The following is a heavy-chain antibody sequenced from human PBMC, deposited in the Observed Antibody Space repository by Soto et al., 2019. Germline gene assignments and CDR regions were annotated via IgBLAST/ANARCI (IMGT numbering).Heavy chain of an antibody. J-gene: IGHJ6*02. D-gene: IGHD3-16*01. CDR1: EFTFSTYA. CDR3: ARDGGRGYDMDV. V-gene: IGHV3-48*01. CDR2: ISNSGRTI. Sequence: EVQLVESGGGLVQPGGSLRLSCAASEFTFSTYAMNWVRQAPGKGLEWVSYISNSGRTIYYADSVKGRFTISRDNAKNSLYLQMSSLRAEDTAVYYCARDGGRGYDMDVGGQGTTVTVSS.